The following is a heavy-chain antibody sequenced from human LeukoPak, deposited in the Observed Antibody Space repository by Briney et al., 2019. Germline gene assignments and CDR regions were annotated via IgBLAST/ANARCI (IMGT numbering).Heavy chain of an antibody. D-gene: IGHD3-3*02. J-gene: IGHJ5*02. CDR2: IIPIFGTA. Sequence: ASVKVSCEASGGTFSSYAISWVRQAPGQGLEWMGGIIPIFGTANYAQKFQGRVTITADESTSTAYMGLSSLRSEDTAVYYCASKTAFFFDPWGQGTLVTVSS. V-gene: IGHV1-69*13. CDR1: GGTFSSYA. CDR3: ASKTAFFFDP.